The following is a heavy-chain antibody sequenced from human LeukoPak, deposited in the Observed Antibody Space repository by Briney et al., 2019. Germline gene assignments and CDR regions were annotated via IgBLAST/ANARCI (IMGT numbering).Heavy chain of an antibody. Sequence: GGSLRLSCAASGFTFRNYGMHWVRLAPGKGLEWVAFIRYDGSIKYYVDSVKGRFTVSRDNSKNTLYLQMNSLRAEDTAVYYCAKDVNVGGDYFDYWGQGTLVTVSS. J-gene: IGHJ4*02. CDR2: IRYDGSIK. D-gene: IGHD3-10*01. V-gene: IGHV3-30*02. CDR3: AKDVNVGGDYFDY. CDR1: GFTFRNYG.